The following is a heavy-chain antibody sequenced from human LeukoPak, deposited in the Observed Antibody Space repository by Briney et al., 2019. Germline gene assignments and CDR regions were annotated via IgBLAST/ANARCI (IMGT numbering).Heavy chain of an antibody. D-gene: IGHD1-26*01. CDR2: ISYDGSNK. CDR3: ARPRRVGATSPINY. Sequence: GGSLRLSCAASGFTFSSYAMHWVRQAPGKGLEWVAVISYDGSNKYYADSVKGRFTISRDNSKNTLYLQMNSLRAEDTAVYYCARPRRVGATSPINYSGQGTLVTVSS. J-gene: IGHJ4*02. V-gene: IGHV3-30-3*01. CDR1: GFTFSSYA.